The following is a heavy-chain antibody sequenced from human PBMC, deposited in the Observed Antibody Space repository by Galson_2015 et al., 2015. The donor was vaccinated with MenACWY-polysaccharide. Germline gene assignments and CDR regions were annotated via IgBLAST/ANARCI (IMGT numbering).Heavy chain of an antibody. D-gene: IGHD4-23*01. Sequence: SLRLSCAVSGFTFTDYYMSWIRQAPGKGLEWVSYISSSGRTIYYPDSVKGRFTLSRDNAKNSLYLQMNSLRAEDTAVYYCAREAVVGAFDIWGQGTMVTVSS. J-gene: IGHJ3*02. CDR3: AREAVVGAFDI. V-gene: IGHV3-11*01. CDR2: ISSSGRTI. CDR1: GFTFTDYY.